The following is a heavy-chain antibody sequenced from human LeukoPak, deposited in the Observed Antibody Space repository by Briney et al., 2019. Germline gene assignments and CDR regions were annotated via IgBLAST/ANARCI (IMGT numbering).Heavy chain of an antibody. CDR2: INPSGGST. V-gene: IGHV1-46*01. CDR1: GYTFTSYY. Sequence: ASVKVSCKASGYTFTSYYMHWVRQAPGQGLEWMGIINPSGGSTSYAQKFQGRVTMTRDMPTSTVYMELSSLRSEDTAVYYCARDPNDNYYYYYMDVWGKGTTVTVSS. CDR3: ARDPNDNYYYYYMDV. J-gene: IGHJ6*03.